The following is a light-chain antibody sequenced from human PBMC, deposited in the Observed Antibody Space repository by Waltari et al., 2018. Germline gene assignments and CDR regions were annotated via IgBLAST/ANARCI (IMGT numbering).Light chain of an antibody. V-gene: IGLV1-40*01. J-gene: IGLJ2*01. Sequence: QSVLTQPPSVSGAPGQRVTISCTGSSSNIGAGYDVHWYQQLPGTAPKLLLCCNSKRPAGVPDRFSGSKSGTSASLAITGLQAEDEADYYCQSYDSSLSGSRVFGGGTKLTVL. CDR2: CNS. CDR1: SSNIGAGYD. CDR3: QSYDSSLSGSRV.